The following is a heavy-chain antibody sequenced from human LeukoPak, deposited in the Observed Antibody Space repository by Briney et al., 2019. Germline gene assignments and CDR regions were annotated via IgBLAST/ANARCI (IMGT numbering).Heavy chain of an antibody. CDR1: GFAFSTYT. D-gene: IGHD3-10*02. J-gene: IGHJ6*04. CDR2: ISSSSYI. Sequence: GGSLRLSCAASGFAFSTYTMNWVRQAPGKGLEWFSSISSSSYIYYADSVKGRFTISRDNAKNSLYLQMNSLRAEDTAVYYCAELGITMIGGVWGKGTTVTISS. CDR3: AELGITMIGGV. V-gene: IGHV3-69-1*02.